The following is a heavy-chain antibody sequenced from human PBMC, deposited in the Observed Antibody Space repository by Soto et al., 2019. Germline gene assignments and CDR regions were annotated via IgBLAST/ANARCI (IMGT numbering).Heavy chain of an antibody. V-gene: IGHV1-18*01. CDR2: IHTYNGNT. D-gene: IGHD6-19*01. J-gene: IGHJ4*02. Sequence: QVQLVQSGAEVKKPGASVKVYCKASGYTFTDYGISWVRQAPGHGLEWMGWIHTYNGNTNYAQKVQGRVTMTTDSSTSTAYMELRSLRSDDTAVYYCARDAQYSSRWHPIDYWSQGTLVPVSS. CDR1: GYTFTDYG. CDR3: ARDAQYSSRWHPIDY.